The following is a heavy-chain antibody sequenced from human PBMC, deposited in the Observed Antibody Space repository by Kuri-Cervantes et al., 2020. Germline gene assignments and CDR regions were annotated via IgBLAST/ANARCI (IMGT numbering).Heavy chain of an antibody. V-gene: IGHV3-11*04. J-gene: IGHJ4*02. CDR3: ARDRRYFDY. Sequence: GESLKISCAASGFTFSDYYMSWIRQAPGKGLEWVSYISSSGSTMYYADSVKGRFTISRDNSKSTLYLQMNSLRAEDTAVYYCARDRRYFDYWGQGTLVTVSS. CDR2: ISSSGSTM. CDR1: GFTFSDYY.